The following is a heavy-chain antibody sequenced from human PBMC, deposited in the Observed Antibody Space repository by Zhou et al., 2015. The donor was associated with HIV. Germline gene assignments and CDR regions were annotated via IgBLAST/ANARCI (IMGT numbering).Heavy chain of an antibody. CDR1: GGTFSSYT. CDR2: IIPILGIA. CDR3: ARSSMVYAIRDYYYGMDV. D-gene: IGHD2-8*01. Sequence: QVQLVQSGAEVKKPGSSVKVSCKASGGTFSSYTISWVRQAPGQGLEWMGRIIPILGIANYAQKFQGRVTITADKSTSTAYMELSSLRSEDTAVYYCARSSMVYAIRDYYYGMDVWGQGTTVTVSS. J-gene: IGHJ6*02. V-gene: IGHV1-69*02.